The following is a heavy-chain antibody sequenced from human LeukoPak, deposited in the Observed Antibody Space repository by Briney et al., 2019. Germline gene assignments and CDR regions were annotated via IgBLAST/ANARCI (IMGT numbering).Heavy chain of an antibody. CDR3: ARQSRDGSKTRGYFFDY. D-gene: IGHD3-10*01. CDR1: GYIFTHYW. Sequence: GESLRISCQVSGYIFTHYWIGWGRQMPGKGLESMGVIYPADSDTTYSPSFQGQVTISVDKSISTFYLQWSSLKASDTAMYYCARQSRDGSKTRGYFFDYWGQGTLVTVSS. V-gene: IGHV5-51*01. J-gene: IGHJ4*02. CDR2: IYPADSDT.